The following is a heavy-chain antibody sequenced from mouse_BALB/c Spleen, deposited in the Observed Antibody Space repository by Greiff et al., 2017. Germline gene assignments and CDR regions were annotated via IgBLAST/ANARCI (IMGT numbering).Heavy chain of an antibody. CDR2: IYPGNGDT. V-gene: IGHV1-12*01. Sequence: QVQLQQPGAELVKPGASVKMSCKASGYTFTSYNMHWVKQTPGQGLEWIGAIYPGNGDTSYNQKFKGKATLTADKSSSTAYMQLSSLTSEDSAVYYCASMNYYGSSSYYFDYWCQGTTLTVSS. CDR1: GYTFTSYN. J-gene: IGHJ2*01. D-gene: IGHD1-1*01. CDR3: ASMNYYGSSSYYFDY.